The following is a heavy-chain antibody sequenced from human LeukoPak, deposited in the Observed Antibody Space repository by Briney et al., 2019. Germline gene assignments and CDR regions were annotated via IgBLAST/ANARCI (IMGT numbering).Heavy chain of an antibody. CDR2: IYYSGST. V-gene: IGHV4-59*08. D-gene: IGHD2-15*01. J-gene: IGHJ4*02. Sequence: SETLSLTCTASGGSISSYYWSWIRQPPGKGLEWIGYIYYSGSTNYNPSLKSRVTISVDTSKNQFSLKLSSVTAADTAVYYCARLARDYCSGGSCYLYYFDYWGQGTLVTVSS. CDR1: GGSISSYY. CDR3: ARLARDYCSGGSCYLYYFDY.